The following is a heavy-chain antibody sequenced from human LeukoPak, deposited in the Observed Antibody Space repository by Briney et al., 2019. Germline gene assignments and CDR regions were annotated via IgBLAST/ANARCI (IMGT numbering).Heavy chain of an antibody. D-gene: IGHD3-10*01. J-gene: IGHJ5*02. V-gene: IGHV4-34*01. Sequence: PSETLSLTXAVYGGSFSGYYWSWIRQPPGKGLEWIGEINHSGSTNYNPSLKSRVTISVDTSKNQFSLKLSSVTAADTAVYYCARVSDYYGSGSYPNWFDPWGQGTLVTVSS. CDR2: INHSGST. CDR3: ARVSDYYGSGSYPNWFDP. CDR1: GGSFSGYY.